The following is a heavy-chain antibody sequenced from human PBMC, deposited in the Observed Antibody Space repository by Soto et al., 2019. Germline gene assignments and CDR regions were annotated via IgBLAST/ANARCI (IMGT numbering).Heavy chain of an antibody. CDR2: INHSGST. Sequence: SETLSLTCAVYGGSFSGYYWSWIRQPPGKGVEWIGEINHSGSTNYNPSLKSRVTISVDTSKNQFSLKLSSVTAADTAVYYCARVSISGVVTVNYYGMDFWGQGATVTVSS. V-gene: IGHV4-34*01. CDR3: ARVSISGVVTVNYYGMDF. D-gene: IGHD3-3*01. CDR1: GGSFSGYY. J-gene: IGHJ6*02.